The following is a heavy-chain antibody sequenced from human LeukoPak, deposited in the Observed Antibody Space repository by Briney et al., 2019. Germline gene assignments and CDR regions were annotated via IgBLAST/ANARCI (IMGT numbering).Heavy chain of an antibody. CDR1: GFTFSSYS. CDR2: ISSSSSYI. D-gene: IGHD6-13*01. J-gene: IGHJ4*02. V-gene: IGHV3-21*01. CDR3: ARDFGMSGNGPFGGWYSSSWYYFDY. Sequence: GGSLRLSCAASGFTFSSYSMNWVRQAPGKGLEWVSSISSSSSYIYYADSVKGRFTISRDNAKNSLYLQMNSLRAEDTAVYYCARDFGMSGNGPFGGWYSSSWYYFDYWGQGTLVTVSS.